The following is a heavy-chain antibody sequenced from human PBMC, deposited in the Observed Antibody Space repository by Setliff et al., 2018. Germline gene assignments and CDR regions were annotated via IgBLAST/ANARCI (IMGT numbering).Heavy chain of an antibody. CDR1: RFTFSNYG. CDR2: IRFDGSNK. Sequence: GSLRLSCAASRFTFSNYGMHWVRQAPGKGLEGVAFIRFDGSNKYYADSVKGRFTISRDISKNTLYLQLNSLRAEDTAVYYCARGVSSGYYYEAAFDIWGQGTMVTVSS. CDR3: ARGVSSGYYYEAAFDI. D-gene: IGHD3-22*01. J-gene: IGHJ3*02. V-gene: IGHV3-30*02.